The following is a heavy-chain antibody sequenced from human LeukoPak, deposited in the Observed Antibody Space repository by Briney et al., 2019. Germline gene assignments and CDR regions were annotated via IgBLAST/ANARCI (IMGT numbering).Heavy chain of an antibody. CDR3: ARDGFVGAADY. Sequence: GGALRISCSAPEFIFFGYWVKQGRHAPGKGGEWVANIKQDGSEKQYVDSVRGRFTISRDNAKNSLYLQMNSLRVEDTAVYYCARDGFVGAADYWGQGTLVTVSS. V-gene: IGHV3-7*01. CDR1: EFIFFGYW. D-gene: IGHD2-15*01. CDR2: IKQDGSEK. J-gene: IGHJ4*02.